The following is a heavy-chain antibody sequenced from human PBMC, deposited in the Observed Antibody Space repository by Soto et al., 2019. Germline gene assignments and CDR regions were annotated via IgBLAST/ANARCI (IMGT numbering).Heavy chain of an antibody. V-gene: IGHV3-23*01. Sequence: EVQLLESGGGLIQPGGSLRLSCAASGFSITSYAMSWVRQAPGKGMEWVSTISGNGANIFYGDSVKGRFTISRDTSENSVYLQMNSLRDEEDKAVYYCAQKMRGSYTYFDYCGQGTLVTVSS. CDR3: AQKMRGSYTYFDY. J-gene: IGHJ4*02. CDR1: GFSITSYA. CDR2: ISGNGANI. D-gene: IGHD1-26*01.